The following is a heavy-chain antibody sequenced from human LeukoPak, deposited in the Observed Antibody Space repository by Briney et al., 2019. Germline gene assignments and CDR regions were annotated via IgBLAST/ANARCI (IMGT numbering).Heavy chain of an antibody. CDR3: ASYCSSTSCHTKKYVWGSYRYDAFDI. CDR1: GYTFTSYG. D-gene: IGHD3-16*02. CDR2: ISAYNGNT. Sequence: ASVKVSCKASGYTFTSYGISWVRQAPGQGLEWMGWISAYNGNTNYAQKLQGRVTMTTDTSTSTAYMELRSLRSDDTAVYYCASYCSSTSCHTKKYVWGSYRYDAFDIWGQGTMVTVSS. J-gene: IGHJ3*02. V-gene: IGHV1-18*01.